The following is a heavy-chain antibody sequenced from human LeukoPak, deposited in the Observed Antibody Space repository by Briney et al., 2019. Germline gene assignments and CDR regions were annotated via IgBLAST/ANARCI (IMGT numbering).Heavy chain of an antibody. CDR3: ARGRPETEVTDNYYFDY. D-gene: IGHD1-14*01. CDR2: IYYSGST. V-gene: IGHV4-30-4*01. CDR1: GGSISSGDYY. J-gene: IGHJ4*02. Sequence: SETLSLTCTVSGGSISSGDYYWSWLRQPPGKGLEWIGYIYYSGSTYYNPSLKSRVTISVDTSKNQFSLKLSSVTAADTAVYYCARGRPETEVTDNYYFDYWGQGTLVTVSS.